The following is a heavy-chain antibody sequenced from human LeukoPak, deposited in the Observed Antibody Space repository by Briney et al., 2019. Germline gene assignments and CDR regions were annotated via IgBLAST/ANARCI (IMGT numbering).Heavy chain of an antibody. CDR3: ARAWMGCNAFDI. Sequence: SETLSLTCTVSGGSISSGGYYWSWIRQHPGKGLEWIGYIYYSGSTYYNPSLKSRVTISVDTSKNQFSLKLGSVTAADTAVYYCARAWMGCNAFDIWGQGTMVTVSS. J-gene: IGHJ3*02. D-gene: IGHD2-8*01. CDR2: IYYSGST. CDR1: GGSISSGGYY. V-gene: IGHV4-31*03.